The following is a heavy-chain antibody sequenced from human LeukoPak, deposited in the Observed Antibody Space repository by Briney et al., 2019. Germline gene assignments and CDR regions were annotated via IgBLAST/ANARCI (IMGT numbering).Heavy chain of an antibody. D-gene: IGHD4-23*01. J-gene: IGHJ4*02. Sequence: PGGSLKLSCSASGFNFNYFAMSWVRQAPGKRLEWVSTIGDSGSGGSYADSVRGRFTISRDNSKNMVYLQMHSLRVDDSAVYYCSRIKCGGNSGYHFDYWGQGTLVTVSS. CDR1: GFNFNYFA. V-gene: IGHV3-23*01. CDR2: IGDSGSGG. CDR3: SRIKCGGNSGYHFDY.